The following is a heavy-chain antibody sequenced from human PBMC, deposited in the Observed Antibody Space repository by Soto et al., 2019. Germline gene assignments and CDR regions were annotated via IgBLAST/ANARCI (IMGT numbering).Heavy chain of an antibody. Sequence: GASVKVSFKASGYTFTSYGIGWLRQAPGQGIEWMGWISVYNGNTKYAEKVQDRVTMTTDTSTSTAYMELRSLRSDDTAIYYCARVPELYREFDYWGQGTLVTVSS. CDR1: GYTFTSYG. CDR2: ISVYNGNT. J-gene: IGHJ4*02. CDR3: ARVPELYREFDY. D-gene: IGHD1-26*01. V-gene: IGHV1-18*01.